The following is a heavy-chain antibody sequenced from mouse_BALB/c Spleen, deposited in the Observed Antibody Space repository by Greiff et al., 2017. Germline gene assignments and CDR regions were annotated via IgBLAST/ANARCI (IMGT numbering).Heavy chain of an antibody. V-gene: IGHV14-3*02. CDR2: IDPANGNT. CDR3: AREGGNYAMDY. CDR1: GFNIKDTY. Sequence: EVKLVESGAELVKPGASVKLSCTASGFNIKDTYMHWVKQRPEQGLEWIGRIDPANGNTKYDPKFQGKATITADTSSNTAYLQLSSLTSEDTAVYYCAREGGNYAMDYWGQGTSVTVSS. J-gene: IGHJ4*01.